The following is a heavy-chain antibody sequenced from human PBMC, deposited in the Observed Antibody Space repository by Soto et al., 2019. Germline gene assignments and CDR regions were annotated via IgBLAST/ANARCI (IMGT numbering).Heavy chain of an antibody. J-gene: IGHJ6*02. CDR1: GGTLSDYA. V-gene: IGHV1-69*01. CDR2: IMPTVDSA. Sequence: QVQLVQSGAEVKTPGSSVKVSCKASGGTLSDYAISWVRQAPGQGHEWMGGIMPTVDSANCAQNFQGRLTTSANESTSTANLELSSLRSDDTAVYYCAVAAGREMMAQESSGIAVWGQGTTVIVSS. D-gene: IGHD6-19*01. CDR3: AVAAGREMMAQESSGIAV.